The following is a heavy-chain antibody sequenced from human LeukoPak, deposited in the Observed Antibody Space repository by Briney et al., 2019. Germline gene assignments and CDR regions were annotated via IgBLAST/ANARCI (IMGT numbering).Heavy chain of an antibody. CDR1: GFTFSSYS. J-gene: IGHJ4*02. V-gene: IGHV3-21*01. Sequence: GGSLRLSCAASGFTFSSYSMNWVRQAPGKGLEWVSSISSSSSYIYYADSVKGRFTISRDNAKSSLYLQMNSLRAEDTAVYYCARDVPADYYDSSGYSLDYWGQGTLVTVSS. CDR3: ARDVPADYYDSSGYSLDY. D-gene: IGHD3-22*01. CDR2: ISSSSSYI.